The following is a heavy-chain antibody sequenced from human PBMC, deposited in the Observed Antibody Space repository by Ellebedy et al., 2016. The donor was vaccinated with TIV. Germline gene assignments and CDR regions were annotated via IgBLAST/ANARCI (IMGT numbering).Heavy chain of an antibody. CDR3: ARAGFGEEMYYFDY. CDR1: GFSFSTYW. Sequence: PGGSLRLSCAASGFSFSTYWMSWVRQAPGKGLEWVANINQDGGDKYYVESVKGRFTISRDNTRNALYLQMSSLRAEDTAVYFCARAGFGEEMYYFDYWGQGTLVTVSS. CDR2: INQDGGDK. D-gene: IGHD3-10*01. J-gene: IGHJ4*02. V-gene: IGHV3-7*03.